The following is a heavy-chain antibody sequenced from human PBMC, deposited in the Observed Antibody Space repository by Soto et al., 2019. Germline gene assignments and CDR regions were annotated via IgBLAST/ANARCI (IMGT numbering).Heavy chain of an antibody. Sequence: EVKLSESGGGFIPPGASARLSCITSGFIFDNYAMSWVRQSPRRGLEWVAAISGSGHATYYTQSVQGRFIISRDKSKKTVFLQMNNLRAEDTAVYYCAKGRYFDSSGDCANYWGLGTLVTVSS. CDR1: GFIFDNYA. V-gene: IGHV3-23*01. D-gene: IGHD3-22*01. J-gene: IGHJ4*02. CDR2: ISGSGHAT. CDR3: AKGRYFDSSGDCANY.